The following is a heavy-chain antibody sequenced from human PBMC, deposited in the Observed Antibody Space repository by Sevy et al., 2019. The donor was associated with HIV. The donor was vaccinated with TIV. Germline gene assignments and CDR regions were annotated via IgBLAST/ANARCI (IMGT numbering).Heavy chain of an antibody. CDR1: GDSIISSRW. V-gene: IGHV4-4*02. J-gene: IGHJ4*02. CDR3: AAAAGTDILGYYFDS. CDR2: MYHRGTT. Sequence: SETLSLTCTVSGDSIISSRWWSWFRQSPGKGLEWIGDMYHRGTTNYSPSLKNRVIMSVDKSKNQFSLKLTSVTAADTAVYYCAAAAGTDILGYYFDSWGQGSPVTVSS. D-gene: IGHD6-25*01.